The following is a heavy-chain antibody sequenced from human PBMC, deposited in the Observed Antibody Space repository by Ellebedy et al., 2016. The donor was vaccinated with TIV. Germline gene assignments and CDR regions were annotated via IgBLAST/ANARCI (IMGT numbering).Heavy chain of an antibody. J-gene: IGHJ4*02. CDR2: MSGGSGDT. CDR1: GFTFVNHA. Sequence: GESLKISCATSGFTFVNHAMSWVRQAPGKGLEWVSAMSGGSGDTFYADSVKGRFTISRDNSKNTLYLQMNSLRAEDTAVYYCAKFRYNIVVVVAATADFDYWGQGTLVTVSS. V-gene: IGHV3-23*01. D-gene: IGHD2-15*01. CDR3: AKFRYNIVVVVAATADFDY.